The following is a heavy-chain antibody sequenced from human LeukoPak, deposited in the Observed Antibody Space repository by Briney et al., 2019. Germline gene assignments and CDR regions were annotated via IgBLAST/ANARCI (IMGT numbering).Heavy chain of an antibody. J-gene: IGHJ4*02. D-gene: IGHD2-21*02. CDR3: ARTLYCGGDCYFFDY. CDR1: GFTFSSYS. V-gene: IGHV3-21*01. Sequence: GGSLRLSCAASGFTFSSYSMNWVRKAPGKGLEWVSSISSSSSYIYYADSVKGRFTISRDNAKNSLYLQMNSLRAEDTAVYYCARTLYCGGDCYFFDYWGQGTLVTVSS. CDR2: ISSSSSYI.